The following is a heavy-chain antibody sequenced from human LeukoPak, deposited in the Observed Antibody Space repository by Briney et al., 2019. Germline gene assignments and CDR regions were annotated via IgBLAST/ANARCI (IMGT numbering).Heavy chain of an antibody. CDR2: VNWNGGSA. J-gene: IGHJ4*02. V-gene: IGHV3-20*04. CDR3: ARASLYDNSAYYLDY. CDR1: GFTFDNYG. D-gene: IGHD3-22*01. Sequence: GGSLRLSCAASGFTFDNYGMTWVRQVPGKGLEWVSGVNWNGGSAGYADSVKGRFTISRDNAKNSLYLQMNSLRAEDTALYYCARASLYDNSAYYLDYWGQGTLVTVSS.